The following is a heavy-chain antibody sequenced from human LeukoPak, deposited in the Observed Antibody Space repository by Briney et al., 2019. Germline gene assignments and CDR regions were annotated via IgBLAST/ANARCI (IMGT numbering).Heavy chain of an antibody. V-gene: IGHV3-23*01. J-gene: IGHJ4*02. D-gene: IGHD3-9*01. Sequence: GGSLRLSCAASGFTFSDYYMSRVRQAPGKGLEWVSAISGNGGSTFDADSVKGRFTISRDNSKNTLYLQMNSLRAEDTAIYYCAKDVFELYDIYDHWGQGTLVTVSS. CDR3: AKDVFELYDIYDH. CDR2: ISGNGGST. CDR1: GFTFSDYY.